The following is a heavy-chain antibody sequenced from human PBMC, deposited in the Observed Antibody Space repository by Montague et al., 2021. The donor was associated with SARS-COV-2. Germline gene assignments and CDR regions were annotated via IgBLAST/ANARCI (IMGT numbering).Heavy chain of an antibody. CDR3: ARERLGYYDTSSYYVLDY. D-gene: IGHD3-22*01. CDR2: IYYSGST. J-gene: IGHJ4*02. V-gene: IGHV4-61*01. CDR1: GGSVSSGSYY. Sequence: SETLSLTCTVSGGSVSSGSYYWSWIRQPPGQRLEWIRNIYYSGSTNYNPSLKSRVTISVDTSKNQFSLKLSSVTAADTAVYYCARERLGYYDTSSYYVLDYWGQGTLVTVSS.